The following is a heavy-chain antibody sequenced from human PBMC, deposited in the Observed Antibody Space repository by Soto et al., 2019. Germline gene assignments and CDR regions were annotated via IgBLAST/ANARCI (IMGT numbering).Heavy chain of an antibody. Sequence: ASVKVSCKASGGTFSSYTISWVRQAPGQGLEWMGRIIPILGIANYAQKFQGRVTITADKSTSTAYMELSSLRSEDTAVYYCARDQEGVTIFQTNWFDPWGQGTPVTVSS. CDR1: GGTFSSYT. D-gene: IGHD3-3*01. CDR2: IIPILGIA. V-gene: IGHV1-69*04. CDR3: ARDQEGVTIFQTNWFDP. J-gene: IGHJ5*02.